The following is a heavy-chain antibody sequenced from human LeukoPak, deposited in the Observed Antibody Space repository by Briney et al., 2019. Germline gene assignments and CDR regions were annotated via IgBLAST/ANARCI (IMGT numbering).Heavy chain of an antibody. CDR3: ARDLNWNYAAFDI. Sequence: AASVKVSCKASGYTFTGYYMHWVRQAPGQGLEWMGWINPNSGGTNYAQKFQGRVTMTRDTSISTAYMELSRLRSDDTAVYYCARDLNWNYAAFDIWGQGTMVTVSS. V-gene: IGHV1-2*02. J-gene: IGHJ3*02. D-gene: IGHD1-7*01. CDR1: GYTFTGYY. CDR2: INPNSGGT.